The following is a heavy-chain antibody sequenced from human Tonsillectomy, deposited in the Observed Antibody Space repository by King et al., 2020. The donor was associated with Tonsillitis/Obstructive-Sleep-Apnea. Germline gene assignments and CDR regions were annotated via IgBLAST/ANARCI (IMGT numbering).Heavy chain of an antibody. CDR3: AGYYDSSGYSLGAFNI. D-gene: IGHD3-22*01. CDR2: IYPGDSDT. V-gene: IGHV5-51*01. Sequence: VQLVQSGAEVKKPGESLKISCKGSGYSFTTYWIAWVRQMPGKGLEWMGIIYPGDSDTRYSPSFQGHVTISADKSISTAYLQWSSLKASDTAMYYCAGYYDSSGYSLGAFNIWGQGTVVTVSS. J-gene: IGHJ3*02. CDR1: GYSFTTYW.